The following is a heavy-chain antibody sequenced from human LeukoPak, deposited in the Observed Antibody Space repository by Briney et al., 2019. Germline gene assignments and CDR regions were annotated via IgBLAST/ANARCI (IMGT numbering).Heavy chain of an antibody. CDR1: GFIFTNYA. Sequence: TGGSLRLSCTSSGFIFTNYAMSWVRQTPRTGLEWISSITGRGVSAYYADSVKGRFTVSRDTSKKTLYLQMNSLRDEDTAVYYRARGTSPLDYWYFDLWGRGTLVTVSS. J-gene: IGHJ2*01. CDR2: ITGRGVSA. CDR3: ARGTSPLDYWYFDL. D-gene: IGHD2-2*01. V-gene: IGHV3-23*01.